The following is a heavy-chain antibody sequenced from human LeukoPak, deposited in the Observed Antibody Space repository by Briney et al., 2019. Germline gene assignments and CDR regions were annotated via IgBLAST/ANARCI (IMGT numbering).Heavy chain of an antibody. Sequence: GEXLKISFKGSGYRFTSYWIGWVRQMPGKGLEWMGIIYPGDSDTRYSPSFQGQVTISADKSISTAYLQWSSLKASDTAMYYCATALVVPAAIRSFAFDYWGQGTLVTVSS. V-gene: IGHV5-51*01. D-gene: IGHD2-2*02. J-gene: IGHJ4*02. CDR3: ATALVVPAAIRSFAFDY. CDR1: GYRFTSYW. CDR2: IYPGDSDT.